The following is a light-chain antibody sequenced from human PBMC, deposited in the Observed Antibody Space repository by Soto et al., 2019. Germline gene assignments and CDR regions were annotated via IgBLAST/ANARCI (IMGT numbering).Light chain of an antibody. CDR3: QQYKDDAWT. CDR2: DAS. CDR1: QRIDRY. J-gene: IGKJ1*01. V-gene: IGKV1-5*01. Sequence: DIQLTQSPSTLSASVGDRVTITCRASQRIDRYLAWYQQKPGKAPKLLVYDASTLEGGVPSRFSGSGSATEFIRTISSLQPDDFATYYCQQYKDDAWTFGQGTRVEFK.